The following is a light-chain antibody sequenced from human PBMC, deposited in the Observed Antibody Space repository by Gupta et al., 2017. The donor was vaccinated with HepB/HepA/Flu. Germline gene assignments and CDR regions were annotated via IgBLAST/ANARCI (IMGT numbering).Light chain of an antibody. CDR1: QGISNY. Sequence: DIQMTQSPSSLSASVVDRVTITCRASQGISNYLGWFQQKPGKAPKPLMFSASDVESGVPSRFSGSGSWTAFTLTISSRQPEDSATYYFQQYKNDRLTFGGGTKVEI. CDR3: QQYKNDRLT. CDR2: SAS. V-gene: IGKV1-16*01. J-gene: IGKJ4*01.